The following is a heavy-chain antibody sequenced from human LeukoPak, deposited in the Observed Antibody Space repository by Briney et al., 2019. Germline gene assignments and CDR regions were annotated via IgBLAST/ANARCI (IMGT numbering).Heavy chain of an antibody. CDR1: GGSISKSPYY. V-gene: IGHV4-39*02. J-gene: IGHJ6*02. D-gene: IGHD2-15*01. CDR3: ARSGPYCSGGSCCAYAMDV. CDR2: IYYSGNT. Sequence: SETLSLTCSVSGGSISKSPYYWAWIRQTPGTGLEWIANIYYSGNTYYNLSLKSRVTISVDTSKNHFSLKLNSVTAADTAVYYCARSGPYCSGGSCCAYAMDVWGQGTTATVSS.